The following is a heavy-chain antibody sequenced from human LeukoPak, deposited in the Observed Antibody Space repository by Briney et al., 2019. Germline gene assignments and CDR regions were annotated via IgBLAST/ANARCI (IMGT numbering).Heavy chain of an antibody. CDR1: GYTFTSYY. CDR3: ARDYYDSSGYYLLDAFDI. J-gene: IGHJ3*02. V-gene: IGHV1-46*01. Sequence: ASVKVSCKASGYTFTSYYMHWVRQAPGQGLEWMGIINPSGGSTSYAQKFQGRVTMTRDTSTSTVYMELSSLRSEDTAVYYCARDYYDSSGYYLLDAFDIWGQGTMVTVSS. CDR2: INPSGGST. D-gene: IGHD3-22*01.